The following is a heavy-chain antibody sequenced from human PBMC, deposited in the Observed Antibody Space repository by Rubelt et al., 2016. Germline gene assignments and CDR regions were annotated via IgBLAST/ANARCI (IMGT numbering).Heavy chain of an antibody. CDR2: ISGSGGST. V-gene: IGHV3-23*01. CDR1: GFTFSSYA. CDR3: AKVGDSSGYFPEYFQH. D-gene: IGHD3-22*01. J-gene: IGHJ1*01. Sequence: TASGFTFSSYAMSWVRQAPGKGLEWVSAISGSGGSTYYADSVKGRFTISRDNSKNTLYLQMNSLRAEDTAVYYCAKVGDSSGYFPEYFQHWGQGTLVTVSS.